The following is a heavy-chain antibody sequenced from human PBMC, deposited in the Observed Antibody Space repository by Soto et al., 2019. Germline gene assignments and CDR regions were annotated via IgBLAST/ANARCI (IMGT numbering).Heavy chain of an antibody. V-gene: IGHV3-33*01. CDR2: IWYDGSNK. Sequence: QVQLVESGGGVVQPGRSLRLSCAASGFTFSSYGMHWVRQAPGKGLEWVAVIWYDGSNKYYADSVKGRFTISRDNSKNTLDLQMNSLRAEDTAVYYCARDRVSSLAYYYYGMDVGGQGTTVTVSS. J-gene: IGHJ6*02. CDR3: ARDRVSSLAYYYYGMDV. D-gene: IGHD6-6*01. CDR1: GFTFSSYG.